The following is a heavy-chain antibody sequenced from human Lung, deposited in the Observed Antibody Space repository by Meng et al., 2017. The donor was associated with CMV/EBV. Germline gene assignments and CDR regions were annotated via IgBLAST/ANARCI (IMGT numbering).Heavy chain of an antibody. Sequence: GGSLRLXCAASGFTFSSYWMSWVRQAPGKGLEWVAVIKQDGSEKYYVDSVKGRFTISRDNAKNSLYLQMNSLRAEDTAVYYCANVRDYYDRSGYPYYWGQGTXVTVSS. CDR2: IKQDGSEK. CDR3: ANVRDYYDRSGYPYY. V-gene: IGHV3-7*01. CDR1: GFTFSSYW. J-gene: IGHJ4*02. D-gene: IGHD3-22*01.